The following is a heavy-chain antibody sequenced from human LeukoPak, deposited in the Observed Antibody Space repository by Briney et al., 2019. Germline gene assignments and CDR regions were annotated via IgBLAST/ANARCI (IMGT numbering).Heavy chain of an antibody. CDR2: IRGSDGST. J-gene: IGHJ6*02. CDR1: GFTFRSYA. V-gene: IGHV3-23*01. Sequence: SGGSLRLSCAASGFTFRSYAMSSVRQAPGKGLEWVSAIRGSDGSTYYADSVKGRFTISRDNSKNTLSLQMSSLGAEDTAVYYCAKAGHFYYYDMDVWGQGTTVTVSS. CDR3: AKAGHFYYYDMDV.